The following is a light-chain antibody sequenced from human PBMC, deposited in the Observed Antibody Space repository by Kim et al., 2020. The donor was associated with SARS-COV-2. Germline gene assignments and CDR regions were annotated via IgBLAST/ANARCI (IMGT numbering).Light chain of an antibody. CDR2: DAS. J-gene: IGKJ4*01. CDR1: QYISSC. CDR3: QQSYITPLT. V-gene: IGKV1-39*01. Sequence: DIQMTQSPSSLSASVGDRVTITCRASQYISSCLVWYQQKPGNAPKVLIYDASNLQIGVPSRFSGSGSGTDFTLTISSLQPEDFATYYCQQSYITPLTFGGGTKVEI.